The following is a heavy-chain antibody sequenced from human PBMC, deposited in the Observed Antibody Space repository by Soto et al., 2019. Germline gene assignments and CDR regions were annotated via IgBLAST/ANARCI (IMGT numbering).Heavy chain of an antibody. D-gene: IGHD6-13*01. CDR2: ISGTSDSI. CDR3: ARVAVVTAACTSDY. V-gene: IGHV3-11*06. Sequence: PGGSLRLSCAASGFTFSDYYMTWIRQVPGKGLEWVAYISGTSDSIPYADSVKGRFTISRDNARNSLYLQMNSLRAEDTAVYYCARVAVVTAACTSDYWGQGTLVTVSS. CDR1: GFTFSDYY. J-gene: IGHJ4*02.